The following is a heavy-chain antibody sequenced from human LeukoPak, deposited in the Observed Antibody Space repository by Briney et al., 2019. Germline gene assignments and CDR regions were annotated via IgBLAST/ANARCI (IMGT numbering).Heavy chain of an antibody. CDR1: GGSISSGDYY. D-gene: IGHD3-10*01. V-gene: IGHV4-30-4*01. CDR3: ASMVRTSRYYFDY. CDR2: IYYSGST. Sequence: SETLSLTCTVSGGSISSGDYYWSWIRQPPGKGLEWIGYIYYSGSTYYNPSLRSRVTISVDTSKNQFSLKLSSVTAADTAVYYCASMVRTSRYYFDYWGQGTLVTVSS. J-gene: IGHJ4*02.